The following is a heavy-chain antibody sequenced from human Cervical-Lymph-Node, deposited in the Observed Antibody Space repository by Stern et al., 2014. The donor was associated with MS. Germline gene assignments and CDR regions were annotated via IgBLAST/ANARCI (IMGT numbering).Heavy chain of an antibody. CDR3: ARAMIVTDAFDI. CDR2: ISSSGSTI. J-gene: IGHJ3*02. Sequence: MQLGESGGGLVKPGGSLRLSCAASGFTFSDYYMSWIRQAPGKGLEWVSYISSSGSTIYYEDPVKGRFTISRDNAKNSLYLQMNSLRAEDTAVYYCARAMIVTDAFDIWGQGTMVTVSS. CDR1: GFTFSDYY. D-gene: IGHD3-22*01. V-gene: IGHV3-11*01.